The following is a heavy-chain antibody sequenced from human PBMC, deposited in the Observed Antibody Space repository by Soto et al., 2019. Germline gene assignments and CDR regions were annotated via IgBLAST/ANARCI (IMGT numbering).Heavy chain of an antibody. CDR2: IYWDDDK. Sequence: QITLKESGPTLVKPTQTLTLTCTFSGFSLSTSGVGVGWIRQPPGKALEWLALIYWDDDKRYSPSLYSRLTITKDTSKNQVVLTMTNMDPVDTATYYCAHSLYDYVWGTNWFDPWGQGTLVTVSS. J-gene: IGHJ5*02. D-gene: IGHD3-16*01. CDR1: GFSLSTSGVG. V-gene: IGHV2-5*02. CDR3: AHSLYDYVWGTNWFDP.